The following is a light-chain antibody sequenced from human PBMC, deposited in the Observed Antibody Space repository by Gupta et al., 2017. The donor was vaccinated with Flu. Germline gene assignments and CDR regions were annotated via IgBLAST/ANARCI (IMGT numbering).Light chain of an antibody. J-gene: IGLJ1*01. Sequence: SSAVGGYNYVSCYQHHLGKAPKLIIYQITNRPSGVSNRFSGSKSGNTASLTISGLQAEDEADYYCFSFTSRETFVFGTGTKVTVL. CDR1: SSAVGGYNY. V-gene: IGLV2-14*01. CDR2: QIT. CDR3: FSFTSRETFV.